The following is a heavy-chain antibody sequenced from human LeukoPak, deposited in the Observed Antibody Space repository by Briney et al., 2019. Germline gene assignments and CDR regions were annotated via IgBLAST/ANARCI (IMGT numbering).Heavy chain of an antibody. J-gene: IGHJ5*02. CDR1: GYTFTSYD. Sequence: ASVKVSCKAFGYTFTSYDINWVRQATGQGLEWMGWMNPNSGNTGYAQKFQGRVTMTRNTSISTAYMELSSLRSEDTAVYYCARGAVYDFWSGYYDGWFDPWGQGTLVTVSS. CDR3: ARGAVYDFWSGYYDGWFDP. V-gene: IGHV1-8*01. D-gene: IGHD3-3*01. CDR2: MNPNSGNT.